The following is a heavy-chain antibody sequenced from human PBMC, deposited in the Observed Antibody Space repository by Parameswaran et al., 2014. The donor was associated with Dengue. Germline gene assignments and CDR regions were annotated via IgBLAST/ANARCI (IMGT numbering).Heavy chain of an antibody. CDR3: TRRGLVPDY. CDR1: GFTFGDYP. J-gene: IGHJ4*02. Sequence: SLKISCTASGFTFGDYPMSWFRQAPGKGLEWVGFIRNKAYGGTTEYAASVKGRFTISRDDSKSIAYLQMNSLKTEDTAVYYCTRRGLVPDYWGQGTLVTVSS. CDR2: IRNKAYGGTT. D-gene: IGHD3-16*01. V-gene: IGHV3-49*03.